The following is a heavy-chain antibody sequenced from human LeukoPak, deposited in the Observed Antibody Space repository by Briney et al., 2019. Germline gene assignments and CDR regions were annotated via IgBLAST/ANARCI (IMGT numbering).Heavy chain of an antibody. CDR3: ARGDYYGQDY. V-gene: IGHV3-74*01. J-gene: IGHJ4*02. CDR1: GFTFSSYW. Sequence: GGSLRLSCGASGFTFSSYWMPWVRQAPGKGLVWISRINSDGSTTSYADSVKGRFTISRDNAKNTLYLQMNSLRAEDTAVYYCARGDYYGQDYWGQGTLVTVSS. D-gene: IGHD3-10*01. CDR2: INSDGSTT.